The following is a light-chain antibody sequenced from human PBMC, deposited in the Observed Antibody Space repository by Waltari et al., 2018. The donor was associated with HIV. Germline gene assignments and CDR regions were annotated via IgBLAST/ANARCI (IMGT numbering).Light chain of an antibody. CDR1: SPTNGAGYD. CDR3: QSYDSSLSVWV. V-gene: IGLV1-40*01. J-gene: IGLJ3*02. Sequence: QSVLTQPPSVSGAPGQRVTISCSGRSPTNGAGYDVPWYQQLPGTAPKLPIYGNSNRPSGVPDRFSGSKSGTSASLAITGLLAEDEADYYCQSYDSSLSVWVFGGGTKLTVL. CDR2: GNS.